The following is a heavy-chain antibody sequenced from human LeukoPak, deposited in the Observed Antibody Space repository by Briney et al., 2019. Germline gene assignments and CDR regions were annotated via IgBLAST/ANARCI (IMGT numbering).Heavy chain of an antibody. CDR1: VGSISGYF. V-gene: IGHV4-59*13. CDR2: IYYSGAT. CDR3: ARAQYSGSCFDY. Sequence: PSETLSRTCTVSVGSISGYFWGWVRQAPGTGLDWIGHIYYSGATNYNPSLRSRVTISVDTSKNQFSLKLRSVTAADTAVYYCARAQYSGSCFDYWGQGTLVTVSS. D-gene: IGHD1-26*01. J-gene: IGHJ4*03.